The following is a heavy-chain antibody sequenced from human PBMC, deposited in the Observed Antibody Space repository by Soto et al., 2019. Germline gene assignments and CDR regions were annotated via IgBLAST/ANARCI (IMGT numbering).Heavy chain of an antibody. CDR1: GFTFSSYS. CDR3: AREGVGIVPHPPGEAYYYYYYMDV. CDR2: ISSNGGST. J-gene: IGHJ6*03. Sequence: GGSMRLSCSASGFTFSSYSMHWVRQATGKGLEYVSAISSNGGSTYYADSVKGRFTISRDNSRNTSISTAYMELSSLRSEDTAVYYCAREGVGIVPHPPGEAYYYYYYMDVWGKGTTVTVSS. D-gene: IGHD5-12*01. V-gene: IGHV3-64*04.